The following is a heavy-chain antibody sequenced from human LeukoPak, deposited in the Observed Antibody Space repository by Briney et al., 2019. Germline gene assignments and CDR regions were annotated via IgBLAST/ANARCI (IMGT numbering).Heavy chain of an antibody. CDR1: GGSISSGGYS. J-gene: IGHJ4*02. D-gene: IGHD3-22*01. CDR2: IYHSGST. Sequence: SETLSLTCAVSGGSISSGGYSWSWIRQPPGKGLEWIGYIYHSGSTYYNPSLKSRVTISVDRSKNQFSLKLSSVTAADTAVYYCASALTYYYDSSGYSEIYIDYWGQGTLVTVSP. CDR3: ASALTYYYDSSGYSEIYIDY. V-gene: IGHV4-30-2*01.